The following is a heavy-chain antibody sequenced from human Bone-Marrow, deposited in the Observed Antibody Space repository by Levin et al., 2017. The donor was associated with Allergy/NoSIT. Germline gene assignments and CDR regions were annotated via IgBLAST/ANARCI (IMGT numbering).Heavy chain of an antibody. J-gene: IGHJ4*02. CDR2: INDRGGNA. Sequence: LSLTCAASGFRFSGYSMHWVRQAPGKGLEYVATINDRGGNAYYGDSVKGRFTVSRDDSTNAVFLQMGSLRSDDTGVYYCARGLGGSGFDVSDRWGQGTLVTVSS. CDR1: GFRFSGYS. CDR3: ARGLGGSGFDVSDR. V-gene: IGHV3-64*02. D-gene: IGHD5-12*01.